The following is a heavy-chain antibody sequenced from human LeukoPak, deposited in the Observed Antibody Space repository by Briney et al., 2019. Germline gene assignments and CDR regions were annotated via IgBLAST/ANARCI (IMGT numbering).Heavy chain of an antibody. CDR2: TYYRSKWYN. V-gene: IGHV6-1*01. D-gene: IGHD6-19*01. CDR1: GDSVSSNSAA. J-gene: IGHJ4*02. CDR3: AKSYSSGWDFDY. Sequence: SQTLSLTCAISGDSVSSNSAAWNWIRQSPSRGLEWLGRTYYRSKWYNDYAVSVKSRITIKPDTSKNQFSLQLKSVTLEDTAVYYCAKSYSSGWDFDYWGQGTLVTVSS.